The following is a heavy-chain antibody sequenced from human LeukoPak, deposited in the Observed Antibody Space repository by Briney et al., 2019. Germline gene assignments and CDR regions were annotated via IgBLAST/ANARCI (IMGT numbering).Heavy chain of an antibody. CDR2: IYYSGST. Sequence: PSATLSLTCTVSGGSVSSGSYYWSWLRQPPGKGLEWIGYIYYSGSTNYNPSLKSRVTISVDTSKDQFSLKLSSVTAADTAVYYCASKVTAIDAFDIWGQGTMVTVSS. CDR3: ASKVTAIDAFDI. V-gene: IGHV4-61*01. D-gene: IGHD2-21*02. J-gene: IGHJ3*02. CDR1: GGSVSSGSYY.